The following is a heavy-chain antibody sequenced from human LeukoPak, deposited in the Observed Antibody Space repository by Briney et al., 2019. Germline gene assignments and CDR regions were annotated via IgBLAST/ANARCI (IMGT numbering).Heavy chain of an antibody. CDR3: AIISTRIAVAGTDAFDI. V-gene: IGHV3-30*03. Sequence: GGSLRLSCAASGFTFSSYGMHWVRQAPGKGLEWVAVISYDGSNKYYADSVKGRFTISRDNSKNTLYLQMNSLRAEDTAVYYCAIISTRIAVAGTDAFDIWGQGTMVTVSS. CDR1: GFTFSSYG. CDR2: ISYDGSNK. J-gene: IGHJ3*02. D-gene: IGHD6-19*01.